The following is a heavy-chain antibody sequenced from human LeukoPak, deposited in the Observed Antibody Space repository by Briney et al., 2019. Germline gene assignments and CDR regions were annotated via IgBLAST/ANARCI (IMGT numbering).Heavy chain of an antibody. J-gene: IGHJ6*02. CDR2: ISGSGGST. D-gene: IGHD3-10*01. V-gene: IGHV3-23*01. CDR3: AKAPLGGSGSYGMDV. Sequence: GGSLRLSCAASGFTFSSYAMSWVRQAPGKGLEWVSAISGSGGSTYYADSVKGRFTISRDNSKNTLYLQMNSLRAEDTAVYYCAKAPLGGSGSYGMDVWGQGTTVTVSS. CDR1: GFTFSSYA.